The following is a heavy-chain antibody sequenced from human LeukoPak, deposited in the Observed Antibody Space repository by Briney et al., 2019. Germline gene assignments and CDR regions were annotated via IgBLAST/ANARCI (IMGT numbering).Heavy chain of an antibody. CDR1: GFTFGDHA. V-gene: IGHV3-49*03. CDR2: IRSKAYGGTT. J-gene: IGHJ4*01. CDR3: TRVSSSWYPGADY. D-gene: IGHD6-13*01. Sequence: GGSLRLSCTASGFTFGDHAMSWFRQAPGKGLEWVGFIRSKAYGGTTEYAASVKGRFTISRDDSKSIAYLQMNSLKTEDTAVYYCTRVSSSWYPGADYWGXGTLXTVSS.